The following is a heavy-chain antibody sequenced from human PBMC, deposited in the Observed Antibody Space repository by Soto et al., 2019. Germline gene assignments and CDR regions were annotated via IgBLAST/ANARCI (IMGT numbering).Heavy chain of an antibody. Sequence: EVQLVESGGDLVKPGGSLRLSCAASGLSFSYAWMSWVRQAPGKGPEWVGYIKNKNDGETSDYAAPVKGRFSISRDDSKNTVYLQMNSLQTEDTAVYYCATELQISDSPAPYWGQGTLVIVSS. J-gene: IGHJ4*02. CDR1: GLSFSYAW. CDR3: ATELQISDSPAPY. D-gene: IGHD2-15*01. CDR2: IKNKNDGETS. V-gene: IGHV3-15*01.